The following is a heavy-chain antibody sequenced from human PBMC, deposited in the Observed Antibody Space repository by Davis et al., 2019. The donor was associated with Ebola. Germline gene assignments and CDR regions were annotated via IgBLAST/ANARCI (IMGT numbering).Heavy chain of an antibody. CDR3: ARQQRTATTGLGYYGMDV. D-gene: IGHD6-25*01. V-gene: IGHV4-59*01. CDR2: IYYSGST. Sequence: PGGSLRLSCTVSGGSISSYYWSWIRQPPGKGLEWIGYIYYSGSTSYNPSLKSRVTISVGTSKNQFSLKLSSVTAADTAVYYCARQQRTATTGLGYYGMDVWGQGTTVTVSS. J-gene: IGHJ6*02. CDR1: GGSISSYY.